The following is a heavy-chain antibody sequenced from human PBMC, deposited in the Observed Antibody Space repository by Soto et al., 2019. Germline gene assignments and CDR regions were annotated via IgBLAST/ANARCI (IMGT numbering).Heavy chain of an antibody. Sequence: SVKVSCKASGGTFSSYAINWVRQAPGQGLEWMGGIIPIFGTTNYAQKFQGRVTITADESTSTAYMELSSLRSEDTAVYYCASGEYYYDSSGYHAFDIWGQGKMVTVPS. CDR2: IIPIFGTT. CDR3: ASGEYYYDSSGYHAFDI. J-gene: IGHJ3*02. CDR1: GGTFSSYA. D-gene: IGHD3-22*01. V-gene: IGHV1-69*13.